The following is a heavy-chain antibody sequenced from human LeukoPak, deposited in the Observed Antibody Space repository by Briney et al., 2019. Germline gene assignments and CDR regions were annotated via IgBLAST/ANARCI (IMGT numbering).Heavy chain of an antibody. CDR2: INHSGST. V-gene: IGHV4-34*01. J-gene: IGHJ6*02. Sequence: SETLSLTCAVYGGSFSGYYWSWIRQPPGKGLEWIGEINHSGSTNYNPSLKSRVTISVDASKNQFSLKLSSVTAADTAVYYCARGRYGDSVTYYFGLDVWGQGTTVTVSS. D-gene: IGHD4-17*01. CDR3: ARGRYGDSVTYYFGLDV. CDR1: GGSFSGYY.